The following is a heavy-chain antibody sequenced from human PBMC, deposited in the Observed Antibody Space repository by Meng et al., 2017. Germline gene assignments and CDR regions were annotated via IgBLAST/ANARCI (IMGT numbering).Heavy chain of an antibody. J-gene: IGHJ4*02. D-gene: IGHD4-17*01. Sequence: QVRLQQWGRGLLTPWETLSLTCAVYGGSFSGYYWSWIRQPPGQGLEWIGEINHSGSTNYNPSLKSRVTISVDTSKNQFSLKLSSVPAADTAVYYCARGSMFGATVTKIDYWGQGTLVTVSS. CDR1: GGSFSGYY. V-gene: IGHV4-34*01. CDR2: INHSGST. CDR3: ARGSMFGATVTKIDY.